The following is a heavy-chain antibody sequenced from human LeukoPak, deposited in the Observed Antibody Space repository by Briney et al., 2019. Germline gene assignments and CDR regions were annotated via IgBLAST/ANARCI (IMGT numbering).Heavy chain of an antibody. V-gene: IGHV3-48*04. Sequence: GGSLRLSCAASGFAFSSYSMNWVRQAPGKGLEWVSYISSSSSTIYYADSVKGRFTISRDNAKNSLYLQMNSLRAEDTAVYYCARDHTIRGVVISGWFDPWGQGTLVTVSS. CDR3: ARDHTIRGVVISGWFDP. CDR2: ISSSSSTI. D-gene: IGHD3-3*01. CDR1: GFAFSSYS. J-gene: IGHJ5*02.